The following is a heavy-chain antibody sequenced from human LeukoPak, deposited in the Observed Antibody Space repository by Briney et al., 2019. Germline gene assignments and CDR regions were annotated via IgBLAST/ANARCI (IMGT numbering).Heavy chain of an antibody. J-gene: IGHJ5*02. V-gene: IGHV4-34*01. Sequence: QTLSLTCAVYGGSFSGYYWSWIRQPPGKGLEWIGEINHSGSTNYNPSLKSRVTISVDTSKNQFSLKLSSVTAADTAVYYCARGGYCSSTSCRNWFDPWGQGTLVTVSS. CDR2: INHSGST. CDR1: GGSFSGYY. CDR3: ARGGYCSSTSCRNWFDP. D-gene: IGHD2-2*01.